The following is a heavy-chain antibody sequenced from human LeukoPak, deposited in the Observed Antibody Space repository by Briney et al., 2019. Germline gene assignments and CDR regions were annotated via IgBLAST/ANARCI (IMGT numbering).Heavy chain of an antibody. J-gene: IGHJ3*02. CDR1: GFTFSSYS. CDR2: ISSSSSYI. V-gene: IGHV3-21*01. CDR3: ARFSVTGYAFDI. D-gene: IGHD2/OR15-2a*01. Sequence: PGGSLRLSCAASGFTFSSYSMNWVRQAPGKGLEWVSSISSSSSYIYFADSVKGRFTISRDNAKNSVYLQMNSLRAEDTAVYYCARFSVTGYAFDIWGQGTMVTVSS.